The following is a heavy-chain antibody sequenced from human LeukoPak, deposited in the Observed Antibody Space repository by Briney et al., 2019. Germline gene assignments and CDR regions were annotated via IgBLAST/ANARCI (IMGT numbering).Heavy chain of an antibody. Sequence: SETLSLICAVSGYSISSGYYWGWIRQPTGKGLEWIGSIYHSGSTYYNPSLKSRVTISVGTSKNQFSLKLSSVAAADTAVYYCARRGIGYYYDSSGYTDTYYFDYWGQGTLVTVSS. D-gene: IGHD3-22*01. V-gene: IGHV4-38-2*01. CDR3: ARRGIGYYYDSSGYTDTYYFDY. CDR1: GYSISSGYY. J-gene: IGHJ4*02. CDR2: IYHSGST.